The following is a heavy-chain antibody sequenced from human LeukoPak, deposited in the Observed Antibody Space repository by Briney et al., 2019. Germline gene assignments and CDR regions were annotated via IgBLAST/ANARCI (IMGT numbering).Heavy chain of an antibody. J-gene: IGHJ4*02. CDR2: IKQDGSEK. V-gene: IGHV3-7*03. D-gene: IGHD4-23*01. Sequence: GGSLRLSCAASGFTFSSYWMSWVRQASGKGLEWVANIKQDGSEKYYVDSVKGRFTISRDNAKNSLYLQMNSLRVEDMAVYYCARDRSRWYYWGQGTLVTVSS. CDR3: ARDRSRWYY. CDR1: GFTFSSYW.